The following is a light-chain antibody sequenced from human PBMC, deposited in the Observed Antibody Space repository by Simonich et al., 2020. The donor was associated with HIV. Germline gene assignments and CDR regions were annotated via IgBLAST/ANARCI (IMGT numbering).Light chain of an antibody. CDR2: WAS. CDR3: QQYYTTPPT. J-gene: IGKJ1*01. CDR1: RNILYNSTNKNH. V-gene: IGKV4-1*01. Sequence: EIVMTQSPDSLAVPLGERATINCKSSRNILYNSTNKNHLAWYQQKPGQPPNLLLNWASTRESWVPDRFSASGSGTDFTLTISSLQAEDVAVYYCQQYYTTPPTFGQGTKVEIK.